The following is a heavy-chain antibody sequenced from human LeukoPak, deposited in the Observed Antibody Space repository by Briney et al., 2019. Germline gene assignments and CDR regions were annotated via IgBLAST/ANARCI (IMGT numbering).Heavy chain of an antibody. CDR3: ARDPPSSAAQLDY. Sequence: PGGSLRLSCAASGFSFDDYAMHWVRQAPGKGLEWVAGISWNSGSMDYVDSVKGRFTISRDNAKNSLYLQMNSLRAEDTAVYYCARDPPSSAAQLDYWGQGTLVTVSS. D-gene: IGHD6-13*01. V-gene: IGHV3-9*01. CDR2: ISWNSGSM. CDR1: GFSFDDYA. J-gene: IGHJ4*02.